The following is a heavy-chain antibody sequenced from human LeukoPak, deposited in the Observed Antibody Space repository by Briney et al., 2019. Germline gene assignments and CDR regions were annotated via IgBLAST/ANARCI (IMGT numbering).Heavy chain of an antibody. D-gene: IGHD3-10*01. V-gene: IGHV3-20*04. CDR3: VLPYYYYGSGSPIGFDY. J-gene: IGHJ4*02. Sequence: PGGSLRLSCAASGFTFDDYGMSWVRQAPGKGLEWVSGISWNGGSTGYADSVKGRFTISRDNAKNSLYLQMNSLRAEDTAVYYCVLPYYYYGSGSPIGFDYWGQGTLVTVSS. CDR1: GFTFDDYG. CDR2: ISWNGGST.